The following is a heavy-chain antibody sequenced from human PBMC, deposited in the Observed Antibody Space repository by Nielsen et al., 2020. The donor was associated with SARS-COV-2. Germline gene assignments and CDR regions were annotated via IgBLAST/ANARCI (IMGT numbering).Heavy chain of an antibody. D-gene: IGHD1-26*01. J-gene: IGHJ3*02. CDR2: IRSKANDYAT. CDR1: GFTFSDST. V-gene: IGHV3-73*01. Sequence: GESLKISCAASGFTFSDSTIQWVRQASGKGLEWLGRIRSKANDYATEYPVSVKGRFIISRDDSKNMAYLLMNSLKIDDTAVYYCTRVNPTSGSWFDAFDIWGQGTLVTVSS. CDR3: TRVNPTSGSWFDAFDI.